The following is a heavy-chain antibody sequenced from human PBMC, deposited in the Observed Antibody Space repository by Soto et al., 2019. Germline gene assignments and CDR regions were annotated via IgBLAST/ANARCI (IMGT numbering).Heavy chain of an antibody. CDR1: GGSISDYY. Sequence: SETLSLTCTVSGGSISDYYWSWLRQSPGKGLEWIGYIYYTGSTNYNPSLGSRVTISVDTSTNQFSLNLNSVTAADTAVYYCARRIAYIHGHPHDHWSQRTLVTVSS. CDR2: IYYTGST. J-gene: IGHJ1*01. D-gene: IGHD1-1*01. V-gene: IGHV4-59*08. CDR3: ARRIAYIHGHPHDH.